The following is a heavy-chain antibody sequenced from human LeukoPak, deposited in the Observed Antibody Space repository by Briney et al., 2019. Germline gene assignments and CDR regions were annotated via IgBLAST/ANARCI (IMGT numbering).Heavy chain of an antibody. CDR2: ISWNSGSI. Sequence: GGSLRLSCAASGFTFDDYAMHWVRQAPGKGLEWVSGISWNSGSIGYADSVKGRFTISRDNAKNSLYLQMNSLRAEDTAVYYCAKDLISGSYLGYFDYWGQGTLVTVSS. CDR3: AKDLISGSYLGYFDY. J-gene: IGHJ4*02. CDR1: GFTFDDYA. V-gene: IGHV3-9*01. D-gene: IGHD1-26*01.